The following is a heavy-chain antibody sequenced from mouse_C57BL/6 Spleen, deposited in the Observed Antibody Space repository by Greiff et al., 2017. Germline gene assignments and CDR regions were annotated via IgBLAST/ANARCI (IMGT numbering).Heavy chain of an antibody. CDR1: GYTFTEYS. J-gene: IGHJ3*01. V-gene: IGHV1-62-2*01. CDR3: ARHEEDSTGFAY. D-gene: IGHD2-5*01. Sequence: QVQLQQSGAELVKPGASVKLSCKASGYTFTEYSIHWVKQRSGQGLEWIGWFYPGGGSIKYNEKFKDKATLTADKSSSTAYMKLSRLTSEDSAVDFCARHEEDSTGFAYWGQGTLVTVSA. CDR2: FYPGGGSI.